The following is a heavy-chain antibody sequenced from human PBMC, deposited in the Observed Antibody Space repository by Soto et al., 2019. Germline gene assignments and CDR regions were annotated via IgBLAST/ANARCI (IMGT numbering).Heavy chain of an antibody. CDR3: ARDLGQLIVGAPGPY. D-gene: IGHD1-26*01. CDR2: MSGSGSSE. CDR1: GFTFSDHY. Sequence: GGSLRLSCAASGFTFSDHYMAWIRQAPGKGLEIVAHMSGSGSSEDYGDSVKGRFSIFRENSKNLLFLQMFFLRAEDTAVYYCARDLGQLIVGAPGPYWGQGTLVTVSS. J-gene: IGHJ4*02. V-gene: IGHV3-11*01.